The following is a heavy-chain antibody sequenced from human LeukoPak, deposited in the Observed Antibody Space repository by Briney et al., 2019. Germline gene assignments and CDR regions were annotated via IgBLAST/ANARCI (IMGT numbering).Heavy chain of an antibody. CDR1: GFTFSSYA. D-gene: IGHD3-10*01. V-gene: IGHV3-7*03. J-gene: IGHJ3*02. CDR3: ARVSDYYGSGYAFDI. CDR2: IKQDGSEK. Sequence: GGSLRLSCAASGFTFSSYAMSWVRQAPGKGLEWVANIKQDGSEKYYVDSVRGRFTISRDNAKNSLYLQMNSLRAEDTAVYYCARVSDYYGSGYAFDIWGQGTMVTVSS.